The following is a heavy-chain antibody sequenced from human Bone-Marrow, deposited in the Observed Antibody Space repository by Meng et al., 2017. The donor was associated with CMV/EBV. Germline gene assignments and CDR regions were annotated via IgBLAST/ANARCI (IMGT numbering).Heavy chain of an antibody. CDR3: ARRLYCSSTSCFELEP. Sequence: ASVKVSCKASGYTFNSYGITWVRQAPGQGLEWMGWISAYNGDTNYAQKLQGRVTMTVDTPTTTVYMELRSLRSDDTAVYYCARRLYCSSTSCFELEPWGQGTLVTVSS. V-gene: IGHV1-18*01. CDR2: ISAYNGDT. J-gene: IGHJ4*02. CDR1: GYTFNSYG. D-gene: IGHD2-2*01.